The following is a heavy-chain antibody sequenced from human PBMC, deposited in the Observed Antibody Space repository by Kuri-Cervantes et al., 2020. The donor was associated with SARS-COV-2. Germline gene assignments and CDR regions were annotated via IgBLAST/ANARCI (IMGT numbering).Heavy chain of an antibody. D-gene: IGHD6-13*01. J-gene: IGHJ4*02. CDR2: IYYSGST. Sequence: SETLSLTCTVPGGSISSSSYYWGWIRQPPGKGLEWIGSIYYSGSTYYNPSLKSRVTISVDTSKNQFSLKLSSVTAADTAVYYCARVRVGSSRPVDYWGQGTLVTVSS. CDR3: ARVRVGSSRPVDY. CDR1: GGSISSSSYY. V-gene: IGHV4-39*01.